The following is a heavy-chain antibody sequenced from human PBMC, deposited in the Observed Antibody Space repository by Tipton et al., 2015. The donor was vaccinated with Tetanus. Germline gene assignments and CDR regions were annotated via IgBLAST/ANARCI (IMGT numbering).Heavy chain of an antibody. CDR3: ARCYCSGGSCYGPNLNWFDP. Sequence: TLSLTCTVSGGSISSSSYYWGWIRQPPGKGLEWIGSIYYSGSTYYNPSLKSRVTISVDTSKNQFSLKLSSVTAADTAVYYCARCYCSGGSCYGPNLNWFDPWGQGTLVTVSS. CDR2: IYYSGST. J-gene: IGHJ5*02. D-gene: IGHD2-15*01. CDR1: GGSISSSSYY. V-gene: IGHV4-39*01.